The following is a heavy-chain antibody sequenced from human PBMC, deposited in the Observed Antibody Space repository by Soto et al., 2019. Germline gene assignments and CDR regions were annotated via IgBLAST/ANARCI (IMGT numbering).Heavy chain of an antibody. Sequence: SETLSLTCAVSGGSISSFGYSWILIRQPPGKGLEWIGYIYHSGSTYYNPSLKSRVTISVDRSKNQFSLKLSSVTAADTAVYYCARRGAMVRGVIIVYAFDIWGQGTVVSVSS. J-gene: IGHJ3*02. V-gene: IGHV4-30-2*01. CDR2: IYHSGST. CDR3: ARRGAMVRGVIIVYAFDI. CDR1: GGSISSFGYS. D-gene: IGHD3-10*01.